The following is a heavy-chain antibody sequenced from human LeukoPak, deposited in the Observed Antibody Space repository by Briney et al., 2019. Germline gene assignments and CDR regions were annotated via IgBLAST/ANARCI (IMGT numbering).Heavy chain of an antibody. D-gene: IGHD6-6*01. Sequence: PSETLSLTCTVSGGSISSYYWSWLRQPPGKGLEWLGYIYYSGSTNYNPSLKSQVTISVDTSKNQFSLKLSSVTAADTAVYYCAGTIAARPSLFDYWGQGTLVTVSS. J-gene: IGHJ4*02. CDR3: AGTIAARPSLFDY. CDR2: IYYSGST. CDR1: GGSISSYY. V-gene: IGHV4-59*01.